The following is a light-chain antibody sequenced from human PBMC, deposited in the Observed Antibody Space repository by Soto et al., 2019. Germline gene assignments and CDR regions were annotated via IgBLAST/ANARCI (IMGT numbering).Light chain of an antibody. V-gene: IGKV1-39*01. CDR3: QQYDSYSVT. CDR1: QPIDKY. CDR2: SAS. J-gene: IGKJ1*01. Sequence: DIRWTQSLASLSASERDRVTVACRARQPIDKYLHWYQQKPGKAPNLLIFSASILQSGVPSRFSGSGSGTEFTLTISGLQPEDFATYYCQQYDSYSVTFGQGTKVDIK.